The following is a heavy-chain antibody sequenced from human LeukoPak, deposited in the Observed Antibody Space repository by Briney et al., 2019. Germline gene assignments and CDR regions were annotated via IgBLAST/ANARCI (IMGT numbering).Heavy chain of an antibody. D-gene: IGHD3-22*01. V-gene: IGHV3-23*01. Sequence: GGSLRLSCAASGFTFSSYAMTWVRQAPGKGLEWVSGISSSGGRTNYADSVKGRFTISRDNSKNTLYLQMNSLRGEDTAVYYCAKDYHDNSGSDYWGQGTLVTVSS. CDR2: ISSSGGRT. CDR3: AKDYHDNSGSDY. J-gene: IGHJ4*02. CDR1: GFTFSSYA.